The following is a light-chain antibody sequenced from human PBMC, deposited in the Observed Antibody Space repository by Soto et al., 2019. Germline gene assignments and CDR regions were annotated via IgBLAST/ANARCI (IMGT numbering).Light chain of an antibody. CDR2: DAS. V-gene: IGKV3-11*01. Sequence: EIVLTQSPATLSLSPGERATLSRRASQSVSSKLAWYQQKPGQAPRLLIYDASNRATGVPARFSGSGSGTDFTLTISSLEPEDFAVYYCQQRNNWPLYTFGQGTKLEIK. J-gene: IGKJ2*01. CDR1: QSVSSK. CDR3: QQRNNWPLYT.